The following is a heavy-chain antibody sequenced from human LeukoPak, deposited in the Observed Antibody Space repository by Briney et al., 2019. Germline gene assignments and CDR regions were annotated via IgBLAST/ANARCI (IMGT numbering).Heavy chain of an antibody. CDR1: GGSISSGSYF. CDR2: IYTSGST. Sequence: SETLSLTCTVSGGSISSGSYFWSWIRQPAGKGLEWIGRIYTSGSTNYNPSLKSRVTISVDTSKNQFSLKLSSVTAADTAVYYCARDLAVAGHDAFDIWGQGTMVTVSS. V-gene: IGHV4-61*02. J-gene: IGHJ3*02. D-gene: IGHD6-19*01. CDR3: ARDLAVAGHDAFDI.